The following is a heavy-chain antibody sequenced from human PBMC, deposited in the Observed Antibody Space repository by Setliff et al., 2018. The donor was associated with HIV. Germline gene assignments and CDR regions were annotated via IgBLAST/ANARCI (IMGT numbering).Heavy chain of an antibody. V-gene: IGHV3-48*01. CDR3: TRDLFPYYHDSSPYYPPGY. J-gene: IGHJ1*01. CDR1: GFTFSSYS. CDR2: ISSSSSTI. D-gene: IGHD3-22*01. Sequence: GGSLRLSCAAPGFTFSSYSMNWVRQAPGKGLEWVSYISSSSSTIYYADSVKGRFTISRDNAKNSLYLQMNSLRAEDTAVYYCTRDLFPYYHDSSPYYPPGYWGQGTLVTVSS.